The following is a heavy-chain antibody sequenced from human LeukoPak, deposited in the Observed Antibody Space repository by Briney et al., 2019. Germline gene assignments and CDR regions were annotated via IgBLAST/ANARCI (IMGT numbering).Heavy chain of an antibody. Sequence: GGSLRLSCAASGFTFSSYNMNWDRQAPGKGLEWVSYISSSSSTIYYADSVKGRFTISRDNAKNSLYLQMNSLRAEDTAVYYCARAKGYCSSTSCYFDYWGQGTLVTVSS. V-gene: IGHV3-48*04. CDR1: GFTFSSYN. CDR3: ARAKGYCSSTSCYFDY. D-gene: IGHD2-2*01. J-gene: IGHJ4*02. CDR2: ISSSSSTI.